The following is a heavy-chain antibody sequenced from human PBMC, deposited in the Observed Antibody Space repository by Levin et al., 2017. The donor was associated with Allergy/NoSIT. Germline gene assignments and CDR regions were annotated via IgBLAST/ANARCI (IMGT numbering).Heavy chain of an antibody. Sequence: GGSLRLSCAASGFTFSSYSMNWVRQAPGKGLEWVSSISSSSSYIYYADSVKGRFTISRDNAKNSLYLQMNSLRAEDTAVYYCARDIGSSWYGGRIFDYWGQGTLVTVSS. CDR1: GFTFSSYS. CDR2: ISSSSSYI. CDR3: ARDIGSSWYGGRIFDY. V-gene: IGHV3-21*01. D-gene: IGHD6-13*01. J-gene: IGHJ4*02.